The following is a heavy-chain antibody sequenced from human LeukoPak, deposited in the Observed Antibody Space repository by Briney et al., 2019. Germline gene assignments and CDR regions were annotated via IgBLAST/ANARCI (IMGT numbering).Heavy chain of an antibody. Sequence: GGSPRLSCAASGFTFSTYVMTWVRQAPGKGLQWVSVIYSGGTTYYADSVKGRFTISRDSSTSTLWLQMNSLRAEDTAVYYCARALENLAFDIWGQGTMVTVSS. CDR3: ARALENLAFDI. V-gene: IGHV3-66*01. CDR2: IYSGGTT. CDR1: GFTFSTYV. D-gene: IGHD1-1*01. J-gene: IGHJ3*02.